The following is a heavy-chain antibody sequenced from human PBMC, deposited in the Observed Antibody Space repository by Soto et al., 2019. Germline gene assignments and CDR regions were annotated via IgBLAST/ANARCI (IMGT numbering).Heavy chain of an antibody. CDR1: GFTFDDYA. D-gene: IGHD2-2*02. J-gene: IGHJ3*02. CDR2: ISWNSGSI. CDR3: AKVKRVPAAIDAFDI. Sequence: EVQLVESGGGLVQPGRSLRLSCAASGFTFDDYAMHWVRQAPGKGLEWVSGISWNSGSIGYADSVKSRVTISRDNPKNSLYLQMNSLRAEDTSLYYCAKVKRVPAAIDAFDIWGQGTMVTVSS. V-gene: IGHV3-9*01.